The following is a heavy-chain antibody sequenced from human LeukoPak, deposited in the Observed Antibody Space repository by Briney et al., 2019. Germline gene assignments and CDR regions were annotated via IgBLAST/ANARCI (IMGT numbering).Heavy chain of an antibody. CDR3: ARALRRDSSYYEGY. CDR1: GYTFTDYF. D-gene: IGHD1-26*01. CDR2: INPYSGAT. Sequence: ASVKVSCKTSGYTFTDYFIHWVRQAPGQGLEWMGWINPYSGATNYAQKFQGRVTMTRDTSITTAYMEVRTLRSDDTAVYYCARALRRDSSYYEGYWGQGTLVTASS. V-gene: IGHV1-2*02. J-gene: IGHJ4*02.